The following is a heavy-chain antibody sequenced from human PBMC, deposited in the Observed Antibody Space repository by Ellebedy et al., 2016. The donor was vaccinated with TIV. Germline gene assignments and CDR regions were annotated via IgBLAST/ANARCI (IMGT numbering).Heavy chain of an antibody. Sequence: GGSLRLSCAASGFTFSIFAMSWVRQAPGKGLEWVSTISASGDSTYYAYSVTGRFTISRANAKNTLSLQLNSLRAEDTAVYYCAKRDSSGYYYARLFDYWGQGTLVTVSS. D-gene: IGHD3-22*01. J-gene: IGHJ4*02. CDR1: GFTFSIFA. V-gene: IGHV3-23*01. CDR3: AKRDSSGYYYARLFDY. CDR2: ISASGDST.